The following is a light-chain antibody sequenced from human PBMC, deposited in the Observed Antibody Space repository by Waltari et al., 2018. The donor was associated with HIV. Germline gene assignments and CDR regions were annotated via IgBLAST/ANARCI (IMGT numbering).Light chain of an antibody. CDR2: DAA. V-gene: IGKV1-33*01. J-gene: IGKJ4*01. CDR3: QQYDHLPPLT. Sequence: DIQMTQSPSSLSASVGDRVTITCQASQDISNYLNWYQQKPGKAPKLLIYDAAKLETRVPSRFSGSGSGTDFTFTISSLQPEDIATYYCQQYDHLPPLTFGGGTKVEIK. CDR1: QDISNY.